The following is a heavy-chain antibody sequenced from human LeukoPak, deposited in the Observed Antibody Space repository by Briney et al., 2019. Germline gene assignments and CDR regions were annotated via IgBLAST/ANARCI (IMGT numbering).Heavy chain of an antibody. CDR3: ARDVSGYYPYFDY. CDR2: IYHSGSA. Sequence: SETLSLTCTVSGGSISSYYWSWLRQPLGKALEWIGYIYHSGSANYNPSLKSRVTISIDTSKNQFSLKLSSVTAADTAVYYCARDVSGYYPYFDYWGQGTLVTVSS. D-gene: IGHD3-22*01. CDR1: GGSISSYY. V-gene: IGHV4-59*01. J-gene: IGHJ4*02.